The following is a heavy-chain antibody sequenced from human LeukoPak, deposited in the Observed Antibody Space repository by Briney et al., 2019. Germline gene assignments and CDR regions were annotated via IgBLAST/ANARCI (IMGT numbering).Heavy chain of an antibody. CDR1: GGSISSYY. CDR3: ARYMAYSSSWSYYYYMDV. Sequence: SETLSLTCTVSGGSISSYYWSWIRQPAGKGLEWIGRIYTSGSTNYNPSLKSRVTISVNKSKNQFSLKLNSVTAADTAVYYCARYMAYSSSWSYYYYMDVWGKGTTVTVSS. J-gene: IGHJ6*03. CDR2: IYTSGST. D-gene: IGHD6-13*01. V-gene: IGHV4-4*07.